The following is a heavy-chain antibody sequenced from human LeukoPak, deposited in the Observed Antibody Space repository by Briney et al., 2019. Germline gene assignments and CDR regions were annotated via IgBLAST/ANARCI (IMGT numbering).Heavy chain of an antibody. J-gene: IGHJ4*02. D-gene: IGHD3-22*01. Sequence: GGSLRLSCAASGFTFSSYAMSWVRQAPGKGLEWVSAISGSGGSTFYADSVKGRFTISRDNSKNTLYLQMNSLRAEDTAVYYCAKDNLYYYDSSGSPSDYWGQGSLVTVSP. CDR1: GFTFSSYA. V-gene: IGHV3-23*01. CDR3: AKDNLYYYDSSGSPSDY. CDR2: ISGSGGST.